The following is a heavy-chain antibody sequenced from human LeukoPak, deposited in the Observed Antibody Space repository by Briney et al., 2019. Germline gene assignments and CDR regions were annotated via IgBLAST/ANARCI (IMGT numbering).Heavy chain of an antibody. CDR2: INHSGST. CDR3: ARGRYDYGMDV. CDR1: GGSFSGYY. Sequence: TSETLSLTCAVYGGSFSGYYWSWIRQPPGKGLEWIGEINHSGSTNYNPSLKSRVTISVDTSKNQSSLKLSSVTAADTAVYYCARGRYDYGMDVWGQGTTVTVSS. V-gene: IGHV4-34*01. J-gene: IGHJ6*02.